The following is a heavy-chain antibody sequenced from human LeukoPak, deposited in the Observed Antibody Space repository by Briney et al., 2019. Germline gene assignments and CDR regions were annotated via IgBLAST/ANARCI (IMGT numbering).Heavy chain of an antibody. D-gene: IGHD1-26*01. J-gene: IGHJ4*02. Sequence: GGSLRLSCAASGFTFSSYTMNWVRQAPGKGLELVSGISSSGSSTFYADSVKGRFTISRDNSKNTLYLQMNNLRAEDTAVYYCAKGVSGSHAVYFDYWGQGTLVTVSS. CDR3: AKGVSGSHAVYFDY. V-gene: IGHV3-23*01. CDR2: ISSSGSST. CDR1: GFTFSSYT.